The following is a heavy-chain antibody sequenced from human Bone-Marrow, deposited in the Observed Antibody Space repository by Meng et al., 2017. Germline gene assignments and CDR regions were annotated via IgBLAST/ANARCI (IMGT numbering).Heavy chain of an antibody. CDR2: ISAYNGNT. Sequence: QVQWVQSGSELKKPGASVKVSCKASGYTFTNYYITWVRQAPGQGLEWMGWISAYNGNTNYAQNLQGRVTMTTDTSTSTAYMELRSLRSDDTAVYYCVRGGEQWLLSWFDPWGQGTLVTVSS. CDR3: VRGGEQWLLSWFDP. D-gene: IGHD6-19*01. CDR1: GYTFTNYY. V-gene: IGHV1-18*01. J-gene: IGHJ5*02.